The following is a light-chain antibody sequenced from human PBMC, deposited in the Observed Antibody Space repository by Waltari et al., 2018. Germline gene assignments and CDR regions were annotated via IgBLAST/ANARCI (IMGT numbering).Light chain of an antibody. CDR2: EVS. CDR3: SSYTSSSTGV. V-gene: IGLV2-14*01. Sequence: QSALTQPASVSGSPGQSITIPCTGTSSAVGGYNYVYWYQQHPGKAPKLMIYEVSNRPSGVSNRFSGSKSGNTASLTISGLQAEDEADYYCSSYTSSSTGVFGGGTKLTVL. CDR1: SSAVGGYNY. J-gene: IGLJ2*01.